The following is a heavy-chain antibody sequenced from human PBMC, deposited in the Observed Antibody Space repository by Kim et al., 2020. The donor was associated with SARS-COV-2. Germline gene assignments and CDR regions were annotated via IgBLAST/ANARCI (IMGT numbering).Heavy chain of an antibody. V-gene: IGHV3-48*02. CDR1: GFTFSSYS. J-gene: IGHJ4*02. CDR3: ARAYSSSWYAPARGNYFDY. D-gene: IGHD6-13*01. CDR2: ISSSSSTI. Sequence: GGSLRLSCAASGFTFSSYSMNWVRQAPGKGLEWVSYISSSSSTIYYADSVKGRFTISRDNAKNSLYLQMNSLRDEDTAVYYCARAYSSSWYAPARGNYFDYWGQGTLVTVSS.